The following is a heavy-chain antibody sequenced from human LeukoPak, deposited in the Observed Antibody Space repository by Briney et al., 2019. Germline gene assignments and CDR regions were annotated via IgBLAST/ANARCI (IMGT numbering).Heavy chain of an antibody. Sequence: GGSLRLSCAASGFTFSSYAMHWVRQAPGKGLEWVAVISYDGSNKYYADSVKGRFTISRDNSKNTLYLQMNSLRAEDTAVYYCARSPGRSGYVDYWGQGTLVTVSS. CDR1: GFTFSSYA. D-gene: IGHD3-3*01. J-gene: IGHJ4*02. V-gene: IGHV3-30-3*01. CDR2: ISYDGSNK. CDR3: ARSPGRSGYVDY.